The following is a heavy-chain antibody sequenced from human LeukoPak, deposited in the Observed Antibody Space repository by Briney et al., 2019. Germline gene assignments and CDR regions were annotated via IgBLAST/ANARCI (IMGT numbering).Heavy chain of an antibody. V-gene: IGHV1-69*05. D-gene: IGHD5-18*01. CDR1: GGTFSSYA. J-gene: IGHJ1*01. CDR3: AVARVDTAMPHCQH. Sequence: GASVKVSCKASGGTFSSYAISWVRQAPGQGLEWMGRIIPIFGTANYAQKFQGRVTITTDESTSTAYMELSSLRSEDPAVYCCAVARVDTAMPHCQHWGQGTLVTVSS. CDR2: IIPIFGTA.